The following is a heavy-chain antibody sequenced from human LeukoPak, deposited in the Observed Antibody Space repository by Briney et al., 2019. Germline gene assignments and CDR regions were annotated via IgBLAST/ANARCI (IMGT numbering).Heavy chain of an antibody. D-gene: IGHD3-16*01. CDR2: ISSSGGST. Sequence: PGGSLRVSCAASGFTFSSYAMNWVRQAPGKGLEWVSAISSSGGSTFYADSVKGRFTISRDSSKNTLFLQMNSLRAGDTAVYYCAKVGAELGGNYFDYWGQGTLVTVSS. J-gene: IGHJ4*02. V-gene: IGHV3-23*01. CDR3: AKVGAELGGNYFDY. CDR1: GFTFSSYA.